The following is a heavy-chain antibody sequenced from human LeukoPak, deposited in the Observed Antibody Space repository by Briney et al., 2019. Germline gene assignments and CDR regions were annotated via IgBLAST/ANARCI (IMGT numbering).Heavy chain of an antibody. Sequence: SETLSLTCIVSGGSISSGAYYWAWIRQPPGKGLEWIGSIYSTGSTYKNPSLKSRVSISIDTTKNQFSLKLNSVTAADTAVFYCAREPITSGGNDAFDIWGQGTMVTVSS. CDR3: AREPITSGGNDAFDI. D-gene: IGHD3-16*01. J-gene: IGHJ3*02. V-gene: IGHV4-39*02. CDR2: IYSTGST. CDR1: GGSISSGAYY.